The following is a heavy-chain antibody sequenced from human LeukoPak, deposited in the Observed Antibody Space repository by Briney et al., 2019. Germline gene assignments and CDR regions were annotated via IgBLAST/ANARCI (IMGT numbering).Heavy chain of an antibody. D-gene: IGHD3-22*01. CDR1: GGTFSSYA. V-gene: IGHV1-69*13. Sequence: SVKVSCKASGGTFSSYAISWVRQAPGQGLEWMGGINPIFDTGNYAQKFQGRVTITADESTSTAYMELSSLRSEDTAVYYCARTKTYYYDSSSYSFDYWGQGTLVTVSS. CDR3: ARTKTYYYDSSSYSFDY. CDR2: INPIFDTG. J-gene: IGHJ4*02.